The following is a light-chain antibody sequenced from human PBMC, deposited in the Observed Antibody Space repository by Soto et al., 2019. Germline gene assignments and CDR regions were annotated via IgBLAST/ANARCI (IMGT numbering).Light chain of an antibody. CDR3: QQYGNSPT. Sequence: EIVMTQSPATLSVSPGERATLSCRASQSVSSNLAWYQQKPGQAPRLLIYGASNRATGIPDRFTGSGSGTDFTLTISRLEPEDSAVYYCQQYGNSPTFGQGTKVEIK. CDR2: GAS. J-gene: IGKJ1*01. CDR1: QSVSSN. V-gene: IGKV3-20*01.